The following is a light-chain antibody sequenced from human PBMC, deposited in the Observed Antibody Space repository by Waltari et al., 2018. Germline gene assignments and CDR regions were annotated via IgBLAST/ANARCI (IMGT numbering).Light chain of an antibody. CDR1: QSISTW. Sequence: DIQMTQSPSTLSASVGDRVTITCRASQSISTWLAWYQQKAGKAPKLLIYKASNLKSGFPSRFSGSGSGTEFTLTISSLQPDDFATYHCQQYNSYRTFGQGTKVEIK. CDR3: QQYNSYRT. J-gene: IGKJ1*01. V-gene: IGKV1-5*03. CDR2: KAS.